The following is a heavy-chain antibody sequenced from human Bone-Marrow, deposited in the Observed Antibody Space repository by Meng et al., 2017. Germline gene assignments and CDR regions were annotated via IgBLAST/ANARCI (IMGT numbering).Heavy chain of an antibody. V-gene: IGHV4-31*01. J-gene: IGHJ5*02. CDR1: GGSISSGGYY. CDR2: IYYSGST. CDR3: ARVGYSYGPNWFDP. D-gene: IGHD5-18*01. Sequence: SETLSLTCTVSGGSISSGGYYWSWIRQHPGKGLEWIGYIYYSGSTYYNPCLKSLVTISVDTSKNQFSLKLSSVTAADTAVYYCARVGYSYGPNWFDPWGQGTLVTVSS.